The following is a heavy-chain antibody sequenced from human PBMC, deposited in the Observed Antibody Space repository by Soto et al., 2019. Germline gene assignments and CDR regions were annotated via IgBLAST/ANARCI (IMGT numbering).Heavy chain of an antibody. CDR2: IYYSGST. J-gene: IGHJ4*02. V-gene: IGHV4-30-4*01. Sequence: SETLSLTCTVSGGSISSGDYYWSWIRQPPGKGLEWIGYIYYSGSTYYNPSLKSRVTISVDTSKNQFSLKLSSVTAADTAVYYCARAQASGFLVSWGQGTLVTVSS. D-gene: IGHD3-10*01. CDR3: ARAQASGFLVS. CDR1: GGSISSGDYY.